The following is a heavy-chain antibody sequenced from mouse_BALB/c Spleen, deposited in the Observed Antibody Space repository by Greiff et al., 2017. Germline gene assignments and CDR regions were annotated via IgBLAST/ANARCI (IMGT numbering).Heavy chain of an antibody. V-gene: IGHV5-6-3*01. CDR2: INSNGGST. J-gene: IGHJ2*01. Sequence: EVKVVESGGGLVQPGGSLKLSCAASGFTFSSYGMSWVRQTPDKRLELVATINSNGGSTYYPDSVKGRFTISRDNAKNTLYLQMSSLKSEDTAMYYCARDMITYFDYWGQGTTLTVSS. D-gene: IGHD2-4*01. CDR3: ARDMITYFDY. CDR1: GFTFSSYG.